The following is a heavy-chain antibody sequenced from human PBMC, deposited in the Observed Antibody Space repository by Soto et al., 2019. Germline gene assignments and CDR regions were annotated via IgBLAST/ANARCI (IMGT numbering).Heavy chain of an antibody. Sequence: EVQLLDSGGGLVQPGGSLRLSCAASGFTFSSSAMSWVRQAPGKGLEWVSAVSGGGGTTYYADSVRGRFTISRDNSKNTQYLQMNSLRAEDTAIYFCARCTVGTIVTSGWCHYLDPWGQGTLVTVSS. J-gene: IGHJ5*02. CDR2: VSGGGGTT. V-gene: IGHV3-23*01. D-gene: IGHD6-19*01. CDR3: ARCTVGTIVTSGWCHYLDP. CDR1: GFTFSSSA.